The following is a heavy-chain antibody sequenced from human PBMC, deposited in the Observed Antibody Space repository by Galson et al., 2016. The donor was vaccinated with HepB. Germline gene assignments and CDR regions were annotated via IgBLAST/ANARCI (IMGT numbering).Heavy chain of an antibody. CDR2: ISTYSGNT. V-gene: IGHV1-18*01. CDR3: ARDVQYRFDS. CDR1: GYTFTTSG. D-gene: IGHD3-9*01. J-gene: IGHJ2*01. Sequence: SVKVSCKASGYTFTTSGISWVRQAPGQGLEWMGWISTYSGNTKYAQKFQGGLTLTTDSSTTTAYMELRSPRFDDTALYYCARDVQYRFDSWGRGAPVTVSP.